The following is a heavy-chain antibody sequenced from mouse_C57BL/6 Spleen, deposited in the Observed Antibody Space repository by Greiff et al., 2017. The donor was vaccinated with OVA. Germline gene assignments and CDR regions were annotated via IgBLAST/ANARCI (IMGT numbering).Heavy chain of an antibody. CDR1: GYSFTGYY. V-gene: IGHV1-42*01. Sequence: EVQLQQSGPELVKPGASVKISCKASGYSFTGYYMNWVKQSPEKSLEWIGEINPSTGGTTYTQKFKAKATLTVDKSSSTAYMQLKSLTSEDSAVYYCAGYYYGSSYVRYFDVWGTGTTVTVSS. CDR3: AGYYYGSSYVRYFDV. D-gene: IGHD1-1*01. CDR2: INPSTGGT. J-gene: IGHJ1*03.